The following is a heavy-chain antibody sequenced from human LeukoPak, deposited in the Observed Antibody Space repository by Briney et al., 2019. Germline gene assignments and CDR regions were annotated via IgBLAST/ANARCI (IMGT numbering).Heavy chain of an antibody. CDR1: GGSFSGYY. CDR3: ARVRSGYDDLYYYYGMDV. V-gene: IGHV4-59*01. D-gene: IGHD5-12*01. CDR2: IYYSGST. J-gene: IGHJ6*04. Sequence: SETLSLTCAVYGGSFSGYYWSWIRQPPGKGLEWIGYIYYSGSTNYNPSLKSRVTISVDTSKNQFSLKLSSVTAADTAVYYCARVRSGYDDLYYYYGMDVWGKGTTVTVSS.